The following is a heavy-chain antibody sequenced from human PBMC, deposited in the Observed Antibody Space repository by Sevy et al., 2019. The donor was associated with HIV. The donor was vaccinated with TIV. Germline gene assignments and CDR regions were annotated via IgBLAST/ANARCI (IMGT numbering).Heavy chain of an antibody. CDR1: GFTYSSYG. V-gene: IGHV3-33*01. Sequence: GGSLRLSCAASGFTYSSYGMHWVRQAPGKGLEWVAVIWYDGSNKEYADSVKGRFTISRDNTKTSLFLQMNSLSAEDTGVYYCVREGLGGFSYSLDCWGQGTLVTVSS. J-gene: IGHJ4*02. CDR3: VREGLGGFSYSLDC. CDR2: IWYDGSNK. D-gene: IGHD3-16*01.